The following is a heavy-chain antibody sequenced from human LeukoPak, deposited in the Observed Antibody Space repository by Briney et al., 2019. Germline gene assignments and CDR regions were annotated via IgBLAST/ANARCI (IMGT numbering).Heavy chain of an antibody. V-gene: IGHV3-23*01. CDR1: GFTFSSYA. CDR2: INVSGGGT. CDR3: ARILDSAWGELGY. Sequence: GGSLRLSCAASGFTFSSYAMSWVRQAPGKGLEWVSAINVSGGGTYYADSVKGRFSISRDNSKNTLYLQMNSLRAEDTAVYYCARILDSAWGELGYWGQGTLVTVSS. J-gene: IGHJ4*02. D-gene: IGHD6-19*01.